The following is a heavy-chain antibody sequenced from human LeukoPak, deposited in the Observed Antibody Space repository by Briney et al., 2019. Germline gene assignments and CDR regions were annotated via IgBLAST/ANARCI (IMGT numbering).Heavy chain of an antibody. CDR3: ARRLRWVEYFDY. Sequence: SETLSLTCAVAGGSINNNNWWSWVRQTPGQGLEWIGSIYYTGTTYYSPSLKSRVTISVDTSNNQFSLKVNSVSAADTALYYCARRLRWVEYFDYWGQGTLVTVSS. D-gene: IGHD4-23*01. J-gene: IGHJ4*02. V-gene: IGHV4-39*01. CDR1: GGSINNNNW. CDR2: IYYTGTT.